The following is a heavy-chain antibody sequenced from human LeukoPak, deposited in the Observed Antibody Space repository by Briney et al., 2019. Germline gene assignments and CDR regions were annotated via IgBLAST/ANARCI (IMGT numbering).Heavy chain of an antibody. Sequence: GGSLRLSCAASGFTFSKCAMSWVHQAPGKGLEWVSTICGSGDTAYYADSVKGRFTISRDNSKSTLYLQMTSLRAEDTAVYYCAKGPMQLWLYHFDYWGQGNLVPVSS. D-gene: IGHD5-18*01. V-gene: IGHV3-23*01. CDR2: ICGSGDTA. CDR1: GFTFSKCA. J-gene: IGHJ4*02. CDR3: AKGPMQLWLYHFDY.